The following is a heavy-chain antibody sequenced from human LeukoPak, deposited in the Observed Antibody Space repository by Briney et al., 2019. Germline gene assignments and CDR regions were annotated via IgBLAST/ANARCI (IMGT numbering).Heavy chain of an antibody. V-gene: IGHV3-7*01. J-gene: IGHJ4*02. Sequence: GGSLRLSCAASGFTFSSYWMSWVRQAPGKGLEWVANIKQDGSEKYYVDSVKGRFTISRDNAKNSLYLQMNSLRAEDTAVYYCARGRLEYYYDSSGLIDYWGQGTLVTVSS. CDR3: ARGRLEYYYDSSGLIDY. CDR1: GFTFSSYW. D-gene: IGHD3-22*01. CDR2: IKQDGSEK.